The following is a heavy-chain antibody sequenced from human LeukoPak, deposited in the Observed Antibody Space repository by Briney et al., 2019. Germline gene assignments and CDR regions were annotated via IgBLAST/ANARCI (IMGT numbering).Heavy chain of an antibody. CDR2: ISAYTGNT. CDR1: GYTFTSYG. Sequence: ASVKVSCKASGYTFTSYGISWVRQAPGQGLEGMGWISAYTGNTNSAQKLQGRVTMTTDTSTSTAYMELRSLRSDDTAVYYCARRDSGSYYFYAFDIWGQGTMVTVSS. J-gene: IGHJ3*02. D-gene: IGHD1-26*01. CDR3: ARRDSGSYYFYAFDI. V-gene: IGHV1-18*01.